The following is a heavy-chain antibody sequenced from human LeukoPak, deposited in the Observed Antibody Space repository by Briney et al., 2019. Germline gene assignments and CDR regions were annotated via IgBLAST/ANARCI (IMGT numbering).Heavy chain of an antibody. CDR1: GYSFTSYW. J-gene: IGHJ4*02. Sequence: GESLKISCKGSGYSFTSYWIGWVRQMPGKGLEWMGIIYPGDSDTRYSPSFQGRVTISADKSISTAYLQWSSLKASDTAMYYCARGAIAARYYFDHWGQGTLVTVSS. V-gene: IGHV5-51*01. CDR2: IYPGDSDT. D-gene: IGHD6-6*01. CDR3: ARGAIAARYYFDH.